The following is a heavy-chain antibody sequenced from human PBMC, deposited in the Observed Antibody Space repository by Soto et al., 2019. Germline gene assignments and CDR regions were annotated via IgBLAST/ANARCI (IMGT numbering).Heavy chain of an antibody. Sequence: SETLSLTCTVSGDSISSYYLNWIRQPPGKGLEWIGYIYSSGHTNYNPSLKSRVTMSLDTSKNQFSLILNSVTAADTAVYYCARDSFTAGLYFDYWGRGTLVTVSS. CDR1: GDSISSYY. D-gene: IGHD2-8*02. V-gene: IGHV4-59*01. CDR2: IYSSGHT. CDR3: ARDSFTAGLYFDY. J-gene: IGHJ4*02.